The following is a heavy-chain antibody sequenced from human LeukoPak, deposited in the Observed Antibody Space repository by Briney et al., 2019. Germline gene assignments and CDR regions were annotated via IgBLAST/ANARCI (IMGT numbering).Heavy chain of an antibody. D-gene: IGHD5-24*01. J-gene: IGHJ4*02. V-gene: IGHV5-51*01. Sequence: GGSLQISCQGSGSTFTSYWIGWVRQLPGKGLEWMGIIYPGDSDTRYSPSFQGQVTISADKSISTAYLQWSSLKASDTAMYYCARLLARDGYSELDYWGQGTLVTVSS. CDR3: ARLLARDGYSELDY. CDR2: IYPGDSDT. CDR1: GSTFTSYW.